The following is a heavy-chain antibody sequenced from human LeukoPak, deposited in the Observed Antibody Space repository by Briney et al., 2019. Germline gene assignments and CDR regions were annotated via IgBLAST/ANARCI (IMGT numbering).Heavy chain of an antibody. CDR2: MNPNSGNT. Sequence: ASVKVSCKASGYTFTSYDINWVRQATGQGLEWMGWMNPNSGNTGYAQKFQGRVTMTRNTSISTAYMELSSLRSEDTAVYYCARDLFAAAAGEYFQHWGQGTLVTVSS. CDR1: GYTFTSYD. J-gene: IGHJ1*01. V-gene: IGHV1-8*01. D-gene: IGHD6-13*01. CDR3: ARDLFAAAAGEYFQH.